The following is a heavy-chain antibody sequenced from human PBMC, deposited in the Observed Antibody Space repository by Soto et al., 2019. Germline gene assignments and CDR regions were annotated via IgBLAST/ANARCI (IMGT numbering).Heavy chain of an antibody. J-gene: IGHJ4*02. CDR2: INPNSGGT. V-gene: IGHV1-2*04. D-gene: IGHD3-10*01. CDR3: ARDRAELDYYGSGSYYGNFDC. Sequence: ASVKVSCKASGYTFTGYYMHWVRQAPGQGLEWMGWINPNSGGTNYAQKFQGWVAMTRDTSISTAYMELSRLRSDDTAVYYCARDRAELDYYGSGSYYGNFDCWGQKTLVTVSS. CDR1: GYTFTGYY.